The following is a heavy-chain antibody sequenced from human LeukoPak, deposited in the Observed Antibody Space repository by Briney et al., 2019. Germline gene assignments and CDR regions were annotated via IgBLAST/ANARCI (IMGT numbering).Heavy chain of an antibody. V-gene: IGHV3-23*01. J-gene: IGHJ5*02. CDR1: GFTFSSYA. CDR2: ISGSGGST. Sequence: SGGSLRPSCAASGFTFSSYAMSWVRQAPGKGLEWVSAISGSGGSTYYADSVKGRFTISRDNSKNTLYLQMNSLRAEDTAVYYCAKDPYYDFWSGYQNWFDPWGQGTLVTVSS. CDR3: AKDPYYDFWSGYQNWFDP. D-gene: IGHD3-3*01.